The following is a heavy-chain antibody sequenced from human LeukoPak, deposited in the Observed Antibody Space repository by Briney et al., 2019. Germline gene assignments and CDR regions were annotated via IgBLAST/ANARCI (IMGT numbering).Heavy chain of an antibody. D-gene: IGHD7-27*01. J-gene: IGHJ3*02. CDR2: INPNSGGT. V-gene: IGHV1-2*02. CDR3: ARELGRNAFDI. Sequence: ASVKVSCKASGYTFTDNHMYWIRQAPGQGPDCMGWINPNSGGTNYAQKFQGRITMTRDTSISTAYMELSRLTSDDTATYFCARELGRNAFDIWGQGTMVTVSP. CDR1: GYTFTDNH.